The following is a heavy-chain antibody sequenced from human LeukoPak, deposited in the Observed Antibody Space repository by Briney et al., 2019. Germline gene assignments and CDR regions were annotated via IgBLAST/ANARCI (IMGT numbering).Heavy chain of an antibody. CDR1: GGSISSYY. CDR3: ARLNHTGYSSGWYGYYYYYMDV. J-gene: IGHJ6*03. CDR2: IYYSGST. Sequence: SETLSLTCTVSGGSISSYYWSWIRQPPGKGLEWIGYIYYSGSTNYNPSLKSRVTISVDTSKNQFSLKLSSVTAADTAVYYCARLNHTGYSSGWYGYYYYYMDVWGKGTTVTISS. D-gene: IGHD6-19*01. V-gene: IGHV4-59*12.